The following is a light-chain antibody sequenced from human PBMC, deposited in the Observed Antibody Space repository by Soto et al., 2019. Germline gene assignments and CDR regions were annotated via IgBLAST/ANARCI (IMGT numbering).Light chain of an antibody. CDR2: DVT. V-gene: IGLV2-14*01. Sequence: QSVLTQPASVSGSPGQSITISCTGTSSDVGGYNYVSWYQQYPGKAPKLMIYDVTNRPSGASNRFSGSKSGNTASLTISGLQAEDEADYYCSSYISSGLYVFGAGTKVTVL. J-gene: IGLJ1*01. CDR3: SSYISSGLYV. CDR1: SSDVGGYNY.